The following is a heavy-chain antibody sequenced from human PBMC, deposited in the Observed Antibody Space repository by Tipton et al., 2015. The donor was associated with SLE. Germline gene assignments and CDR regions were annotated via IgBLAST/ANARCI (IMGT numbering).Heavy chain of an antibody. D-gene: IGHD6-19*01. CDR2: ISSDGSNK. CDR3: ARGAGDAFDI. CDR1: GFTFSSYE. Sequence: SLRLSCAASGFTFSSYEMHWVRQAPGKGLEWVAIISSDGSNKNYADSVKGRFTISRHNSKNTLYLQMNSLRAEDTAVYYCARGAGDAFDIWGQGTMVTVSS. J-gene: IGHJ3*02. V-gene: IGHV3-30*14.